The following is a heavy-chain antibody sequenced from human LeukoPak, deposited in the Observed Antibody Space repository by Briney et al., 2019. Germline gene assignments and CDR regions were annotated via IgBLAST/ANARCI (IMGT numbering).Heavy chain of an antibody. CDR1: GGSISSYY. D-gene: IGHD6-13*01. Sequence: SETLSLTCTVSGGSISSYYWSWIRQPPGKGLEWIGYIYYSGSTNYNPSPKSRVTISVDTSKNQFSLKLSSVTAADTAVYYCARTIISEQLVLGYSLFDYWGQGTLVTVSS. J-gene: IGHJ4*02. CDR2: IYYSGST. CDR3: ARTIISEQLVLGYSLFDY. V-gene: IGHV4-59*01.